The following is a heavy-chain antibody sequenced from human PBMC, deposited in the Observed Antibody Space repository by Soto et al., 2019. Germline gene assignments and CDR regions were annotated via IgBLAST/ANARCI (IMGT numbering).Heavy chain of an antibody. J-gene: IGHJ6*02. CDR3: ARSQGGSSSLDIYYYFFYGMDV. D-gene: IGHD2-15*01. Sequence: QVQLVQSGAEVKKAGSSVKVSCKAPGGTFSSYAISWVRQAPGQGLEWMGGIIPIFGTAKYAQKFQGRVTMTADESTSTGYMEPSSLRSEDTPVYYCARSQGGSSSLDIYYYFFYGMDVWGQGATLTVSS. CDR1: GGTFSSYA. V-gene: IGHV1-69*01. CDR2: IIPIFGTA.